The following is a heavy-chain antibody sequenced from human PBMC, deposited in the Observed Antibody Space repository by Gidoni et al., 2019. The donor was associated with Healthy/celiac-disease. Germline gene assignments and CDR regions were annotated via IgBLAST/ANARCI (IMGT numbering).Heavy chain of an antibody. CDR3: ARGGDYCSGGSCYSGEYYYYYGMDV. CDR1: GGTFSRYA. Sequence: QVQLVQSGAEVKKPGSSVKVSCKASGGTFSRYAIIWVRLAPGQGLEWMGGIIPIFGTANYAQKFQGRVTITADESTSTAYRELSSLRSEDTAVYYCARGGDYCSGGSCYSGEYYYYYGMDVWGQGTTVTVSS. CDR2: IIPIFGTA. D-gene: IGHD2-15*01. J-gene: IGHJ6*02. V-gene: IGHV1-69*01.